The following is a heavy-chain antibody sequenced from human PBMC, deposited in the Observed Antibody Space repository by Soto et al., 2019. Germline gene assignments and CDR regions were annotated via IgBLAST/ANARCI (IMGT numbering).Heavy chain of an antibody. Sequence: QVQLQESGPGLVKPSETLSLTCTVSGGSISSYYWSWIRQPPGKGLEWIGYIYYRGSTYYNPSLKSRVTISVDTSKHQLSLKLSSVTAADTAVYYCARRHSSSLFDYWGQGTLVNVSS. J-gene: IGHJ4*02. V-gene: IGHV4-59*04. D-gene: IGHD6-13*01. CDR3: ARRHSSSLFDY. CDR2: IYYRGST. CDR1: GGSISSYY.